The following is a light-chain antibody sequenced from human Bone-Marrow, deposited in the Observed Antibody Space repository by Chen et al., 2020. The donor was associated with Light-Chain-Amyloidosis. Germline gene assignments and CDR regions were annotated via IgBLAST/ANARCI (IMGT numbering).Light chain of an antibody. J-gene: IGLJ3*02. CDR1: SGSIATNY. Sequence: NFMPTQPHSVSESPGKTVIISCTRSSGSIATNYVQWYQQHPGSSPTTVIYEDDQRPSGVPDRFSGSIDRSSNSASLTISGLKTEDEADYYCQSYQGSSQGVFGGGTKLTVL. CDR2: EDD. CDR3: QSYQGSSQGV. V-gene: IGLV6-57*01.